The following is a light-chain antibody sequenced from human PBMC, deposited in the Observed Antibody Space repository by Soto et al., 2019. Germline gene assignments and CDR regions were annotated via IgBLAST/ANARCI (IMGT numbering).Light chain of an antibody. CDR2: KAS. CDR1: HRFAVF. J-gene: IGKJ2*01. V-gene: IGKV1-5*03. CDR3: QQYHPSFGLYT. Sequence: DIQMTQSPSILAASVGARFTIACRASHRFAVFLAWYQQKPGKAPKLLIYKASSLQTGVPSRFSGSGSGTEFTLTISSLQGDDVATYYCQQYHPSFGLYTFGRGTKVEIK.